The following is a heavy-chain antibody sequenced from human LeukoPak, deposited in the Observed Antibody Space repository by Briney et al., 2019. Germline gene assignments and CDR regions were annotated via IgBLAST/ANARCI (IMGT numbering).Heavy chain of an antibody. V-gene: IGHV3-33*01. D-gene: IGHD3-16*01. CDR3: ARWGGMRQYYFDY. J-gene: IGHJ4*02. CDR1: GFIFSGYG. Sequence: PGRSLRLSCAVSGFIFSGYGFHWVRQAPGKGLEWVAVTRFDGSIKQYADSVKGRFTISRDDSKNTLYLQMNFLKSEDTAVYYCARWGGMRQYYFDYWGQGTLVTVSS. CDR2: TRFDGSIK.